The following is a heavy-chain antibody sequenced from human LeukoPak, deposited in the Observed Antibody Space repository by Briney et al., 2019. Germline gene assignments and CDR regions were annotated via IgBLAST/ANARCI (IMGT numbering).Heavy chain of an antibody. V-gene: IGHV3-30*02. Sequence: PGGSLRLSCAASGFSFSTYWMSWVRQASGKGLEWVASVRYDGSETESADSVKGRFTISRDNSKNTLYLQMNSLRAEDTAVYYCAKEGTSSVPSDFDYWGQGILVTVSS. J-gene: IGHJ4*02. D-gene: IGHD1-1*01. CDR3: AKEGTSSVPSDFDY. CDR2: VRYDGSET. CDR1: GFSFSTYW.